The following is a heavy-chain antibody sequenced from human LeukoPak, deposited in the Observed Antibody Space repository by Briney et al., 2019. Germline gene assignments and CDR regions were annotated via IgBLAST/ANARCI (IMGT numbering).Heavy chain of an antibody. Sequence: GGSLRLSCVASGFIFRSYGMNWVRQAPGKGLEWVSGIYTNGRTRYADSVNGRFTISRDNSKNTLFLQTHSLRVEDTAVYYCAHLVWEYVGGLDVWGQGTTVTVSS. D-gene: IGHD1-26*01. J-gene: IGHJ6*02. CDR1: GFIFRSYG. CDR3: AHLVWEYVGGLDV. CDR2: IYTNGRT. V-gene: IGHV3-23*05.